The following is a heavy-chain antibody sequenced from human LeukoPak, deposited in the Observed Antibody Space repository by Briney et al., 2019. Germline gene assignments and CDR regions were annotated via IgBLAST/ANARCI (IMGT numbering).Heavy chain of an antibody. Sequence: SVKVSCKASGGTFSSYAISWVRQAPGRGLEWMGGIIPIFGTANYAQKFQGRVTITADESTSTAYMELSSLRSEDTAVYYCARYFGGLHYGMDVWGQGTTVTVSS. D-gene: IGHD3-10*01. V-gene: IGHV1-69*01. CDR2: IIPIFGTA. CDR1: GGTFSSYA. J-gene: IGHJ6*02. CDR3: ARYFGGLHYGMDV.